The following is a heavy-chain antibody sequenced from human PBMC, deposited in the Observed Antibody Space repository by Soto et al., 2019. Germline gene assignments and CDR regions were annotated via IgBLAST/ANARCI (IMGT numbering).Heavy chain of an antibody. D-gene: IGHD3-3*01. CDR3: AHSVLRTVFGLVTTTAIYFDF. CDR2: IYWDDDK. J-gene: IGHJ4*02. V-gene: IGHV2-5*02. Sequence: QITLNESGPTQVKPRQTLTLTCTFSGFSLTTSGVGVGWIRQSPGKAPEWLALIYWDDDKRYSPSLKSRLTITKDTSKNQLVMTMADLDPADTANYYCAHSVLRTVFGLVTTTAIYFDFWGQGTPVAVSS. CDR1: GFSLTTSGVG.